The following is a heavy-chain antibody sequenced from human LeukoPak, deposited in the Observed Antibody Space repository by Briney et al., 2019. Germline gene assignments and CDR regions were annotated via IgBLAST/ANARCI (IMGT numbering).Heavy chain of an antibody. Sequence: GGSLKLSCATSGFTFSSDGIHWVRQAPGKGLEWVSIISYNANAKHYADSVKGRFLISRDNTKNTVYLEMSSLRPEDTAVYYCAKGMSRDSYYFDYSGQGTLATVSS. CDR3: AKGMSRDSYYFDY. D-gene: IGHD5-24*01. CDR2: ISYNANAK. V-gene: IGHV3-30*02. J-gene: IGHJ4*02. CDR1: GFTFSSDG.